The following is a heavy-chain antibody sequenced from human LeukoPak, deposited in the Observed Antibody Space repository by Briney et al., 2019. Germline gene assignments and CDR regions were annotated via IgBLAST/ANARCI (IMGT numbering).Heavy chain of an antibody. CDR3: ARGSLKITGTSDY. V-gene: IGHV4-59*01. CDR2: IYYSGST. D-gene: IGHD4-17*01. Sequence: PSETLSLTCTVAGGSISIYYWSWIRQPPGKGLEWIGYIYYSGSTNYNPSLKSRVTISVDTSKNQFSLKLSSVTAADTAVYYCARGSLKITGTSDYWGQGTLVTVSS. J-gene: IGHJ4*02. CDR1: GGSISIYY.